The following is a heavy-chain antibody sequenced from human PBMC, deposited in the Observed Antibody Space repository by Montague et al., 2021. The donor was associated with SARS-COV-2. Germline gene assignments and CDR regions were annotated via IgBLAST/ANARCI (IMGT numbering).Heavy chain of an antibody. Sequence: SETLSLTCNVSGDSITNTRYFWGWIRKPPGKALEWIGSIYHNGNTYYNPSLGRRALLSIDTSKNQFSLRLSSVIASDTAVYYCAVELNYFFDYWGQGFLVSAAS. D-gene: IGHD1-7*01. CDR2: IYHNGNT. J-gene: IGHJ4*02. CDR3: AVELNYFFDY. V-gene: IGHV4-39*01. CDR1: GDSITNTRYF.